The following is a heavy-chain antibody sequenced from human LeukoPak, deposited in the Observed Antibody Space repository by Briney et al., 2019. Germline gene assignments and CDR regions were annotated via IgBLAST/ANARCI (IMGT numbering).Heavy chain of an antibody. CDR3: ARDGGYSYGHPHPFFDY. D-gene: IGHD5-18*01. J-gene: IGHJ4*02. V-gene: IGHV1-69*13. CDR1: GGTFSSYA. Sequence: SVTVSFKASGGTFSSYAISWVRQAPGQGLEWMGGIIPIFGTANYAQKFQGRVTITADESTSTAYMELSSLRSEDTAVYYCARDGGYSYGHPHPFFDYWGQGTLVTVSS. CDR2: IIPIFGTA.